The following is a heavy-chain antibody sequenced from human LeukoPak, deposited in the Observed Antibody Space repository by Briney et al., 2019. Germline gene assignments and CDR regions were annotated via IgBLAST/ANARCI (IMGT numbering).Heavy chain of an antibody. Sequence: HPGGSPRLSGAASGFTFSTYVIHWVRQAPGKGLEWVAVIWSDGSNKYYADSVKGRFTISRDNSKDTLYLQMNSLRAEDTAMYFCARAVGPYDYWGQGTLVTVSS. CDR2: IWSDGSNK. J-gene: IGHJ4*02. V-gene: IGHV3-33*01. CDR3: ARAVGPYDY. D-gene: IGHD3-10*01. CDR1: GFTFSTYV.